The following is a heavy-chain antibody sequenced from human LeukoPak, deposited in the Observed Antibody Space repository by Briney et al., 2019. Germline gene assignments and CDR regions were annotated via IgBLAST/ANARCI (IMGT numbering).Heavy chain of an antibody. J-gene: IGHJ4*02. V-gene: IGHV3-7*01. CDR1: GFTFSCYW. Sequence: GGSLRLSCAASGFTFSCYWMSWVRQAPGKGLEWVANIKGDGSEKYYVDSVKGRFTISRDNAKNSLSLQMNSLRAEDTAVYYCARGHTAVTRHFDFWGQGTLVTVSS. CDR3: ARGHTAVTRHFDF. CDR2: IKGDGSEK. D-gene: IGHD4-17*01.